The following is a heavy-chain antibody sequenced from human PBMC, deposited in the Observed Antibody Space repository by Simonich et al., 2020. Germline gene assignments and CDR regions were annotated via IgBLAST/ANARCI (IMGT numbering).Heavy chain of an antibody. CDR3: ARQRVLMVYAIDY. J-gene: IGHJ4*02. Sequence: QLQLQESGPGLVKPSETLSLTCTVSGGSISSSSYYWGWIRQPPGKGLGGIGRLDYSGITYYTPSLKRRVTISVDTSKNQFSLKLSSVTAADTAVYYCARQRVLMVYAIDYWGQGTLVTVSS. CDR1: GGSISSSSYY. CDR2: LDYSGIT. V-gene: IGHV4-39*01. D-gene: IGHD2-8*01.